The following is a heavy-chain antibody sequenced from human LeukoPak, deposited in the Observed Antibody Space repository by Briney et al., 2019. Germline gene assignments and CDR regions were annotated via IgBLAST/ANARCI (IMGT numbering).Heavy chain of an antibody. D-gene: IGHD4-17*01. CDR2: IKQDGSEK. J-gene: IGHJ4*02. CDR3: ARDKARTLTTYLGYFDY. CDR1: GFTFSSNW. V-gene: IGHV3-7*01. Sequence: GGSLRLSXAASGFTFSSNWMSWVRQAPGKRLEWVANIKQDGSEKYYVDSVKGRFTISRDNAKNSLYLQMNSLRAEDTAVYYCARDKARTLTTYLGYFDYWGQGTLVTVSS.